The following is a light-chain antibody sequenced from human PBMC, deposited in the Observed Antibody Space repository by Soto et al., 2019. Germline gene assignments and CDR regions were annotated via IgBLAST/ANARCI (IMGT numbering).Light chain of an antibody. Sequence: EIVLTQSPATLSLSPGERATLSCRASQSVSSYLAWYQQKPGQAPRLLIYDASNRATGIPARFSGSGSGTDFTLTISSLEPEDFAVYYCQQRSNWLWTXGQGTKVDIK. CDR1: QSVSSY. CDR2: DAS. CDR3: QQRSNWLWT. V-gene: IGKV3-11*01. J-gene: IGKJ1*01.